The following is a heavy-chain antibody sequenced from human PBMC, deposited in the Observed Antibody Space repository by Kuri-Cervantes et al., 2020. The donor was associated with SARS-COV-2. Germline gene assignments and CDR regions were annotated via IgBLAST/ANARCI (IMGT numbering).Heavy chain of an antibody. Sequence: ASVKVSCKASGYTFTSYGISWVRQAPGQGLEWMGWISAYNGNTNYAQKLQGRVTMTTDTSTSTAYMELRSLRSDDTAVYYCARDRGSSGWSWVYYYYVMDVWGQGTTVTVSS. V-gene: IGHV1-18*01. CDR1: GYTFTSYG. D-gene: IGHD6-19*01. CDR3: ARDRGSSGWSWVYYYYVMDV. CDR2: ISAYNGNT. J-gene: IGHJ6*02.